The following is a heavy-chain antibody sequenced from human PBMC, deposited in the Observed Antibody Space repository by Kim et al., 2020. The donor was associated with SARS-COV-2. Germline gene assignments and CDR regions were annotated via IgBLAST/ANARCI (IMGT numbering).Heavy chain of an antibody. J-gene: IGHJ4*01. V-gene: IGHV3-33*05. CDR3: ARAGELLWFGDLTSDY. D-gene: IGHD3-10*01. CDR1: GFTFSSYG. CDR2: ISYDGSNK. Sequence: GGSLRLSCAAPGFTFSSYGMHWVRQAPGKGLEWVAVISYDGSNKYYADSVKGRFTISRDNSKNTLYLQLNSLRAEDTAVYYCARAGELLWFGDLTSDYWG.